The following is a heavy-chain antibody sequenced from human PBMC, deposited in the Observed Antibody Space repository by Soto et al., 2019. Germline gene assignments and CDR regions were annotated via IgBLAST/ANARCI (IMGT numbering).Heavy chain of an antibody. Sequence: QVQLVQSGAEVKKPGASVKVSCKASGYTFTSYYMHWVRQAPGQGLEWMGIINPSGGSTSYAQKFQGRVTMTRDTSTSTVYMELSSLRSEDTAVYYCGRDRGYSGYDPDNAFDIWGQGTMVTVSS. J-gene: IGHJ3*02. V-gene: IGHV1-46*01. CDR2: INPSGGST. CDR3: GRDRGYSGYDPDNAFDI. D-gene: IGHD5-12*01. CDR1: GYTFTSYY.